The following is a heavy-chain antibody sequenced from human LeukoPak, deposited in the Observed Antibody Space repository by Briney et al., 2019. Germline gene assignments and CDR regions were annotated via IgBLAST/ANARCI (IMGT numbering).Heavy chain of an antibody. CDR2: IYYSGST. Sequence: SETLSLTCTVSGGSISSYYWSWIRRPPGKGLEWIGYIYYSGSTNYNPSLKSRVTISVDTSKNQFSLKLSSVTAADTAVYYCATMEIAAAGYAEYFQHWGQGTLVTVSS. J-gene: IGHJ1*01. CDR3: ATMEIAAAGYAEYFQH. D-gene: IGHD6-13*01. CDR1: GGSISSYY. V-gene: IGHV4-59*08.